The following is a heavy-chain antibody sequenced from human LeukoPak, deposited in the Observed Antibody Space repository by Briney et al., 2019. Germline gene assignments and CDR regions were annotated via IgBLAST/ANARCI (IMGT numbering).Heavy chain of an antibody. D-gene: IGHD2-2*01. CDR2: ISGSGGST. CDR1: GFTFSSYA. V-gene: IGHV3-23*01. J-gene: IGHJ4*02. CDR3: AKSLSITKPRGPFDY. Sequence: PGGSLRLSCAASGFTFSSYAMSWVRQAPGKGLEWVSAISGSGGSTYYADSVKGRFTISRDNSKNTLYLQMNSLRDEDTAVYSCAKSLSITKPRGPFDYWGQGTLVTVSS.